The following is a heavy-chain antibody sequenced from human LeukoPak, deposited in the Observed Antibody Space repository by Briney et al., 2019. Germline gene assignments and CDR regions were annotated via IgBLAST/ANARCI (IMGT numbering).Heavy chain of an antibody. CDR3: ARDTHYYGSGSPAFDI. D-gene: IGHD3-10*01. Sequence: GGSLRLSCAASGFTFSSYSMNWVRQAPGKGLEWVSYSSSSSSTIHYADSVKGRFTISRDNAKNSLHLQMNSLGAEDTAVYYCARDTHYYGSGSPAFDIWSQGTMVTVSS. J-gene: IGHJ3*02. CDR2: SSSSSSTI. V-gene: IGHV3-48*01. CDR1: GFTFSSYS.